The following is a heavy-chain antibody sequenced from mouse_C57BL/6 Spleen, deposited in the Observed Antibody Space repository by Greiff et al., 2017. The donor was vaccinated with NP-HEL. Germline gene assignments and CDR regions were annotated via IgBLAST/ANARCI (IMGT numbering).Heavy chain of an antibody. CDR3: ARLYSNILFDY. J-gene: IGHJ2*01. CDR2: IDPSDSYT. V-gene: IGHV1-50*01. D-gene: IGHD2-5*01. CDR1: GYTFTSYW. Sequence: VQLQQPGAELVKPGASVKLSCKASGYTFTSYWMQWVKQRPGQGLEWIGEIDPSDSYTNYNQKFKGKATLTVDTSSSTAYMQLSSLTSEDSAVYYCARLYSNILFDYWGQGTTLTVSS.